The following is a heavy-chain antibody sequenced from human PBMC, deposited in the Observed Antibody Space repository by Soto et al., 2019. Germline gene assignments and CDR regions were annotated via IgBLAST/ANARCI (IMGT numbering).Heavy chain of an antibody. CDR1: DGSLSDVY. V-gene: IGHV4-34*02. Sequence: QVQLQQWGAGLLKPSETLSLTCAVYDGSLSDVYYTWTRQSPGKGLEWIGEIHPTGSTYYNPFLRPRATLSQHTSKKQFSLTLFSVTATDTGEYYCSRGNDGSTGGLTWGQGTLVTVSS. CDR2: IHPTGST. CDR3: SRGNDGSTGGLT. D-gene: IGHD1-1*01. J-gene: IGHJ5*02.